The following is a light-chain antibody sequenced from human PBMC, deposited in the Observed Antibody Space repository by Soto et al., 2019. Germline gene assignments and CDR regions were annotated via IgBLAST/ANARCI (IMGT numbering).Light chain of an antibody. V-gene: IGKV1-5*01. CDR3: QHYHGYPFT. CDR1: QSISSY. Sequence: DIQMTHSPASLSASVGDRVLITCRASQSISSYLNWYQQKPGKAPVLLIYDASSLKSGVPSRFSGSGSGTEFTLTITSLQPDDFAIYYCQHYHGYPFTFGPGTKVDI. CDR2: DAS. J-gene: IGKJ3*01.